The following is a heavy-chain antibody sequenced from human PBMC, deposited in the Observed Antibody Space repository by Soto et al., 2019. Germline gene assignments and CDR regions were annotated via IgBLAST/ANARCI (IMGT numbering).Heavy chain of an antibody. J-gene: IGHJ6*02. CDR3: ARSLLDEYSSSWRSAYYGMDV. CDR2: INPNSGGT. D-gene: IGHD6-13*01. CDR1: GFTFSAYY. Sequence: QVQLVQSGAEVKKPGASVKVSCKASGFTFSAYYIYWVRQAPGQGLEWIVWINPNSGGTNNAQKFQGRVTMTRDTSTSTVYMELSALISDDTAVYYCARSLLDEYSSSWRSAYYGMDVWGQGTTVTVSS. V-gene: IGHV1-2*02.